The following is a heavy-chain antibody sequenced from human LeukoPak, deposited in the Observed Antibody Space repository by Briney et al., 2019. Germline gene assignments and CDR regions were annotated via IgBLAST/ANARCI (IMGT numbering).Heavy chain of an antibody. CDR3: ARGGSIYDYYYYYMDV. CDR2: IYYSGST. D-gene: IGHD2-2*02. J-gene: IGHJ6*03. Sequence: SETLSLTCAVYGGSFSGYYWSWIRQPPGKGLEWIGYIYYSGSTNYNPSLKSRVTISVDTSKNQFSLKLNSVTATDTAVYYCARGGSIYDYYYYYMDVWGKGTTVTISS. CDR1: GGSFSGYY. V-gene: IGHV4-59*01.